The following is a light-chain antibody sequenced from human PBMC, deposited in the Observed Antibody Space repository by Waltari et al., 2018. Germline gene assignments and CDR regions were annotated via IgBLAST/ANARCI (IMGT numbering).Light chain of an antibody. CDR3: QRRTNWPVTWT. V-gene: IGKV3-11*01. J-gene: IGKJ1*01. CDR1: QNVNSY. Sequence: ETVLEQSPDTLSLSPGERATLSCMASQNVNSYFAWYQQKPGQAPRLLIYDGSNRAAGIPARFSGSASGTDFTLTISRLEPEDFAVYFCQRRTNWPVTWTFGQGTKVESK. CDR2: DGS.